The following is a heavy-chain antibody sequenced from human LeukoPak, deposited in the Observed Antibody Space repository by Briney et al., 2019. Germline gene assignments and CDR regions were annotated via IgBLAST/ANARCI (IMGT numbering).Heavy chain of an antibody. Sequence: ASVKVSCKVSGYTLTELSMHWVRQAPGQGLEWMGWISAYNGNTNYAQKLQGRVTMTTDTSTSTAYMELSSLRSEDTAVYYCARDRVATIGTYYYYYYMDVWGKGTTVTVSS. CDR2: ISAYNGNT. CDR1: GYTLTELS. J-gene: IGHJ6*03. V-gene: IGHV1-18*01. D-gene: IGHD5-24*01. CDR3: ARDRVATIGTYYYYYYMDV.